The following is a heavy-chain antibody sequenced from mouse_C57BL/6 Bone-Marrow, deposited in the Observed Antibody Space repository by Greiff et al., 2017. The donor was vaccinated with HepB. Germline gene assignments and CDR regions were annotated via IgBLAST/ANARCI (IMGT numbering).Heavy chain of an antibody. Sequence: ESGPGLVKPSQSLSLTCSVTGYSITSGYYWNWIRQFPGNKLEWMGYISYDGSNNYNPSLKNRISITRDTSKNQFFLKLNSVTTEDTATYYCARDRKAYGSSTLCDYWGQGTTLTVSS. J-gene: IGHJ2*01. CDR3: ARDRKAYGSSTLCDY. V-gene: IGHV3-6*01. D-gene: IGHD1-1*01. CDR2: ISYDGSN. CDR1: GYSITSGYY.